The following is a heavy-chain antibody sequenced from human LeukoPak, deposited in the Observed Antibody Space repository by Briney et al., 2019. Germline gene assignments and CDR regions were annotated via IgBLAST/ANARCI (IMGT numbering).Heavy chain of an antibody. CDR3: ARVGDVGPFDY. D-gene: IGHD1-26*01. V-gene: IGHV3-64D*06. Sequence: PGGSLRLSCSASGFTFSNYAMHWVRQAPGKGLEYVSGITSNGATTYYADSVNGRFAISRDNSKNTLYLQMSSLRVEDTGVYYCARVGDVGPFDYWGQGTLVTVSS. J-gene: IGHJ4*02. CDR2: ITSNGATT. CDR1: GFTFSNYA.